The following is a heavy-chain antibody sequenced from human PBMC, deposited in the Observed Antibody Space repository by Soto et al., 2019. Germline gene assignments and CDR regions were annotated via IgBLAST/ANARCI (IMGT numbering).Heavy chain of an antibody. CDR3: ARQSYYYGSGLDP. D-gene: IGHD3-10*01. CDR2: IYPGDSDI. CDR1: GYNFTSYW. V-gene: IGHV5-51*01. Sequence: PGESLKISCKGSGYNFTSYWIGWVRQMPGKGLEWMGIIYPGDSDIRYSPSFQGQVTISADKSISTAYLQWSSLKASDTAMYYCARQSYYYGSGLDPWGQGTLVTVSS. J-gene: IGHJ5*02.